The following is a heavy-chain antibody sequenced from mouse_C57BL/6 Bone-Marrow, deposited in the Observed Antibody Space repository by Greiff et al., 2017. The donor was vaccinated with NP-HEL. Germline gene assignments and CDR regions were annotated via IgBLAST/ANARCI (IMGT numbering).Heavy chain of an antibody. D-gene: IGHD1-1*01. CDR3: ARRGYGSSSHWYFDV. CDR1: GYTFTSYW. V-gene: IGHV1-72*01. J-gene: IGHJ1*03. CDR2: IDPNSGGT. Sequence: QVQLKQPGAELVKPGASVKLSCKASGYTFTSYWMHWVKQRPGRGLEWIGRIDPNSGGTKYNEKFKSKATLTVDKPSSTAYMQLSSLTSEDSAVYYCARRGYGSSSHWYFDVWGTGTTVTVSS.